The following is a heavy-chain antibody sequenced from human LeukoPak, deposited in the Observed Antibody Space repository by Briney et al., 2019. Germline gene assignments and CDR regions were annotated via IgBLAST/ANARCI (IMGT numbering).Heavy chain of an antibody. CDR1: EFTFSSYA. J-gene: IGHJ4*02. D-gene: IGHD2-21*02. CDR3: ARLGGTVVTATKY. V-gene: IGHV3-23*01. Sequence: GGSLRLSCAASEFTFSSYAMSWVRQAPGKGLEWVSAISGSGGSTYYADSVKGRFTISRDNSKNTLYLQMNSLRAEDTAVYYCARLGGTVVTATKYWGQGTLATVSS. CDR2: ISGSGGST.